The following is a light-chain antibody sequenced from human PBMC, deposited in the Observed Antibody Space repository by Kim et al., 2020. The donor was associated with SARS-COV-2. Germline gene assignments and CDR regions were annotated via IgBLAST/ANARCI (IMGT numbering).Light chain of an antibody. V-gene: IGKV3-20*01. Sequence: EIVLTQSPGTLSLSPGERATLSCRASQSVSSSYLAWYQQKPGQTPRLLIYGASSRATGIPDRFSGSGSGTDFTLTLSRLEPEDFAVYYCQQYGSPPYTFGQGTKLEI. J-gene: IGKJ2*01. CDR1: QSVSSSY. CDR3: QQYGSPPYT. CDR2: GAS.